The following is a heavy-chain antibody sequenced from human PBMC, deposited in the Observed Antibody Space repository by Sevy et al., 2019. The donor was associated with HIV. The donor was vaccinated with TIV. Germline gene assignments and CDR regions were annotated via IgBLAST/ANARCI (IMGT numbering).Heavy chain of an antibody. Sequence: GGSLRLSCAGSGFTVNSNYMTWVRQAPGKGLEGVSVIYSDGTTYHADSVKDRFTISRDNSKNTLYLQMNSLRAEDTAVYYCARGKSGYGYALNYWGQGTLVTVSS. CDR1: GFTVNSNY. CDR3: ARGKSGYGYALNY. V-gene: IGHV3-66*01. J-gene: IGHJ4*02. CDR2: IYSDGTT. D-gene: IGHD5-18*01.